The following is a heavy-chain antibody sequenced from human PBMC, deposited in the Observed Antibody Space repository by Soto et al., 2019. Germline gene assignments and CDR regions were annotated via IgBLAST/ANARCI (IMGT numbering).Heavy chain of an antibody. CDR2: INPNSGGT. V-gene: IGHV1-2*04. Sequence: ASVKVSCKASGYTFTGYYMHWVRQAPGQGLEWMGWINPNSGGTNYAQKFQGWVTMTRDTSISTAYMELSRLRSDDTAVYYCAIDRILEWLLPEYYFDYWGQGTLVTVSS. CDR3: AIDRILEWLLPEYYFDY. D-gene: IGHD3-3*01. J-gene: IGHJ4*02. CDR1: GYTFTGYY.